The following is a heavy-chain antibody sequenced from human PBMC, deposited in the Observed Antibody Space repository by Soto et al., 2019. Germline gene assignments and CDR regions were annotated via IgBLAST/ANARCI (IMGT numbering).Heavy chain of an antibody. D-gene: IGHD6-13*01. V-gene: IGHV6-1*01. CDR2: TYYRSKWYN. CDR3: ARDTIIAAEGADGMDV. CDR1: GDSVSSNSAA. Sequence: PSQTLSLTCAISGDSVSSNSAAWNWIRQSPSRGLEWLGRTYYRSKWYNDYAVSVKSRVTINPDTSKNQFSPQLNSVTPEDTAVYYCARDTIIAAEGADGMDVWGQGTTVTVSS. J-gene: IGHJ6*02.